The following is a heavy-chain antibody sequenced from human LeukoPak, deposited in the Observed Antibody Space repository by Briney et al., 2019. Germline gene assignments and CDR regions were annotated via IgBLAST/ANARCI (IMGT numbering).Heavy chain of an antibody. CDR2: IYYSGST. CDR3: ARNIVGPRQVDY. J-gene: IGHJ4*02. V-gene: IGHV4-59*01. CDR1: GGSINHYH. D-gene: IGHD1-26*01. Sequence: PSETLSLTCTVSGGSINHYHWNWIRQPPGKGLEWIGYIYYSGSTNYNPSLKSRVTISVDTSNNQFSLNLNSVTAADTAVYYCARNIVGPRQVDYWGQGILVTVSS.